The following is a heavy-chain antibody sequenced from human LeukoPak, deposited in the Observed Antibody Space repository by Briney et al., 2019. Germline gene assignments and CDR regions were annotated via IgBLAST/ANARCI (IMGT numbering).Heavy chain of an antibody. V-gene: IGHV1-3*01. CDR2: INAGNGET. Sequence: ASVKVSCKASGYTFTSYYMHWVRQAPGQRLEWMGWINAGNGETIYSERFRGRVTITSDTSATTAYMELSSLRSEDTAMYYCARRELGILYYFDYWGQGTLVTVSS. D-gene: IGHD7-27*01. J-gene: IGHJ4*02. CDR1: GYTFTSYY. CDR3: ARRELGILYYFDY.